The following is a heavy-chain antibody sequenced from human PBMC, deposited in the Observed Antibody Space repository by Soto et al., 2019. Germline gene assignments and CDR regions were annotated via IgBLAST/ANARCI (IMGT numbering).Heavy chain of an antibody. CDR3: AAWRTAATDY. Sequence: ASLKVSCKTSGYTFTGHYIHWVRQAPGQGLEWMGWINANSGNTNYAQKLQDRVTMTTDTSISTAYMELSSLRSDDTAVYYCAAWRTAATDYWGQGTLVTVSS. CDR1: GYTFTGHY. J-gene: IGHJ4*02. D-gene: IGHD6-13*01. CDR2: INANSGNT. V-gene: IGHV1-2*02.